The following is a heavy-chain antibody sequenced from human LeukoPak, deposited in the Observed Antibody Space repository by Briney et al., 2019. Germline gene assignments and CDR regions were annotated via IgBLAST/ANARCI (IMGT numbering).Heavy chain of an antibody. V-gene: IGHV1-46*02. J-gene: IGHJ3*02. CDR3: ARVRDGYNDAYDI. D-gene: IGHD5-24*01. Sequence: ASVKVSCKASGDTFNNYNIHWLRQAPGQGLEWMGIVNPGGDSTNYAQDFQGRLTLTGDTSTSTVYMELSSLRSEDTAVYYCARVRDGYNDAYDIWGQGTMVTVTS. CDR1: GDTFNNYN. CDR2: VNPGGDST.